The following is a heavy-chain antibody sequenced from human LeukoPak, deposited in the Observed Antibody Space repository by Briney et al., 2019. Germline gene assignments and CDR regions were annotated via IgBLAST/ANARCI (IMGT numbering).Heavy chain of an antibody. CDR3: ARVLPWFGELLIGRNYYYMDV. CDR1: GGSISSGSYY. CDR2: IYTSGST. J-gene: IGHJ6*03. D-gene: IGHD3-10*01. Sequence: PSETLSLTCTVSGGSISSGSYYWSWIRQPAGKGLEWIGRIYTSGSTNYNPSLKSRVTISVDTSKNQFSLKLSSVTAADTAVYYCARVLPWFGELLIGRNYYYMDVWGKGTTVTISS. V-gene: IGHV4-61*02.